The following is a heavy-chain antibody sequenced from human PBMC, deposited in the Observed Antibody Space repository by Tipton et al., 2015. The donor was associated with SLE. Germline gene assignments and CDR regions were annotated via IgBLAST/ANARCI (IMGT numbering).Heavy chain of an antibody. CDR2: IYHSGST. CDR1: GYSISSAYY. V-gene: IGHV4-38-2*02. CDR3: ARRYGTSFDY. Sequence: TLSLTCTVSGYSISSAYYWGWIRQPPGKGLEWIGNIYHSGSTFSSPSLKSRFTISVDTSKNQFSLKLSSVTAADTAVYYCARRYGTSFDYWDQGTLVTVSS. D-gene: IGHD2-8*01. J-gene: IGHJ4*02.